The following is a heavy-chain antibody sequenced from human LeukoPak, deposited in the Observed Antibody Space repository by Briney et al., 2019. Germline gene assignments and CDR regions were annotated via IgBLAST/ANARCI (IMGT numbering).Heavy chain of an antibody. V-gene: IGHV4-30-2*01. CDR3: ARGGYTYFDY. J-gene: IGHJ4*02. CDR1: GGSISSGGYF. CDR2: IYHSGST. Sequence: SQTLSLTCTVSGGSISSGGYFWSWIRQPPGKGLEWIGYIYHSGSTYYNPSLKSRVTISVDTSKNQFSLKLSSVTAADTAVYYCARGGYTYFDYWDQGTLVTVSS. D-gene: IGHD2-15*01.